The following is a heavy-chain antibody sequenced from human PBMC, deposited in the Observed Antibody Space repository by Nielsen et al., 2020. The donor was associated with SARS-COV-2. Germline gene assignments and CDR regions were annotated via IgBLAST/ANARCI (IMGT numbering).Heavy chain of an antibody. D-gene: IGHD3-16*01. CDR2: ISPDDDDT. CDR1: GYTFPDYA. CDR3: ARFSDYESLQYGLDV. Sequence: ASVKVSCKASGYTFPDYAINWVRQAPGQGLEWMGWISPDDDDTYFAQKFPGRVTMTTDTSTNTAYMELRSLRSDDTAVYFCARFSDYESLQYGLDVWGQGTTVTVSS. V-gene: IGHV1-18*01. J-gene: IGHJ6*02.